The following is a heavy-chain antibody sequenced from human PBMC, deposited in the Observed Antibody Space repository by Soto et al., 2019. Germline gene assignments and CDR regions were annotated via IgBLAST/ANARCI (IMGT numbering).Heavy chain of an antibody. J-gene: IGHJ5*02. Sequence: QVQLQESGPGLVKASETLSLTCTVSGGSVSSGDYYWSWIRQPPGEGLEWIGNIYYRGSTNYNPSLKSRATISVDTSKNQFSLKVSSVTAADTAVYYCARIPVDTSMRFDPWGQGTLVTVSS. CDR2: IYYRGST. D-gene: IGHD5-18*01. CDR3: ARIPVDTSMRFDP. CDR1: GGSVSSGDYY. V-gene: IGHV4-61*08.